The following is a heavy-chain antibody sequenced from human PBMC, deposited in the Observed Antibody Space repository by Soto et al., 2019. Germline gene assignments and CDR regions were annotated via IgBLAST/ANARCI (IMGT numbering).Heavy chain of an antibody. Sequence: QVQLQESGPGLVKPSQTLSLTCTVSGGSISSGDYYWSWIRQPPGKGLEWIGYIDYSGSTYYNPSLKSRVTISVDTSKNQFSLKLSSVTAADTAVYYCARATRATLSSGRAFEIWGQGTMVTVSS. J-gene: IGHJ3*02. D-gene: IGHD6-19*01. CDR3: ARATRATLSSGRAFEI. CDR1: GGSISSGDYY. V-gene: IGHV4-30-4*01. CDR2: IDYSGST.